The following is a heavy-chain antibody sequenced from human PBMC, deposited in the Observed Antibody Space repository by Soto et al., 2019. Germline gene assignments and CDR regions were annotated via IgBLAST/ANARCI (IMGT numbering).Heavy chain of an antibody. CDR3: ARTYYYDSSGYSYYPYYFDY. D-gene: IGHD3-22*01. CDR2: IYHSGST. Sequence: SLTCAVSGGSISSGGYSWSWIRQPPGKGLEWIGYIYHSGSTYYNPSLKSRVTISVDRSKNQLSLKLSSVTAADTAVYYCARTYYYDSSGYSYYPYYFDYWGQGTLVTGSS. V-gene: IGHV4-30-2*01. J-gene: IGHJ4*02. CDR1: GGSISSGGYS.